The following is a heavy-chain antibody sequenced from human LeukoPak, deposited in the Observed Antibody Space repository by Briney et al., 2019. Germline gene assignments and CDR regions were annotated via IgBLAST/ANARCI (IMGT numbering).Heavy chain of an antibody. CDR3: AYSDHFDT. CDR1: GXTFRSYG. Sequence: GGSLRLSCAASGXTFRSYGMHWVRQAPGKGLEWVEVIWYDGINKYYADSVKGRFTISRDDSRNSVFLQMNSLRAEDTAVYYCAYSDHFDTWGQGTLVTVSS. V-gene: IGHV3-33*01. D-gene: IGHD4-17*01. CDR2: IWYDGINK. J-gene: IGHJ4*02.